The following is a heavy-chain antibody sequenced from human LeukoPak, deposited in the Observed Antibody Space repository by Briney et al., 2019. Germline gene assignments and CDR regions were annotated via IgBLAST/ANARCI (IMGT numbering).Heavy chain of an antibody. J-gene: IGHJ4*02. D-gene: IGHD1-1*01. Sequence: ASVKVSCKASGYTFTSYALTWVRQAPGQGRERMGYIDPYNGNTNYAQKFQGRVTMTTDRSTNTGYMDLRSLRTDDTAVYYCARDRRGYNGILRYWGQGALVTVSS. CDR1: GYTFTSYA. V-gene: IGHV1-18*01. CDR3: ARDRRGYNGILRY. CDR2: IDPYNGNT.